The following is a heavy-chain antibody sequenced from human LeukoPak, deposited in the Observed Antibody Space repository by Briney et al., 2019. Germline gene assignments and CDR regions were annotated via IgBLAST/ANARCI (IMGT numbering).Heavy chain of an antibody. CDR3: AREIYCGGDCYSFDP. D-gene: IGHD2-21*02. Sequence: SETLSLTCTVSGGSISSYYWHWIRQPPGKGLEWIGYIYYSGSSNYNPSLKSRVSISVDTSKNQFSLKLSSVTAADTAMYYCAREIYCGGDCYSFDPWGQGTLVTVSS. CDR2: IYYSGSS. J-gene: IGHJ5*02. V-gene: IGHV4-59*12. CDR1: GGSISSYY.